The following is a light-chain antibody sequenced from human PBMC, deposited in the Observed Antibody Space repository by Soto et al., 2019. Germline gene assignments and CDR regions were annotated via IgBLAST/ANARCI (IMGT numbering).Light chain of an antibody. J-gene: IGLJ1*01. CDR1: SEDIGAYDY. CDR3: SSYRSSDQLEV. V-gene: IGLV2-14*01. Sequence: QSALTQPASVSASPGQSIFISCTGTSEDIGAYDYVSWYQQHPGKAPKLILYAVNDRPSGVPSRFSGSKSGNTASLTISGVHPDDEADYYCSSYRSSDQLEVFGTGTKVTVL. CDR2: AVN.